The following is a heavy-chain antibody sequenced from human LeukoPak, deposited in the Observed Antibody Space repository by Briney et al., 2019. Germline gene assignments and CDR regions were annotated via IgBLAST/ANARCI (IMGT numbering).Heavy chain of an antibody. CDR1: GGSMSSSSYY. CDR3: ARRAERSSGSYYGY. Sequence: PSETLSLTCTVSGGSMSSSSYYWGWIRQPPGKGLEWIGSTYYTGSTYYNPSLKSRVTISVDTSKNQFSLKLTSVTAADTAVYYCARRAERSSGSYYGYWGQGTLVSVSS. V-gene: IGHV4-39*01. J-gene: IGHJ4*02. D-gene: IGHD1-26*01. CDR2: TYYTGST.